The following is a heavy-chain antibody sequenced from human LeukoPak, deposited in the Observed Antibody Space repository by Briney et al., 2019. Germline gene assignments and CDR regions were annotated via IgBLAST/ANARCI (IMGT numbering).Heavy chain of an antibody. CDR1: GFTFSDYY. V-gene: IGHV3-23*01. CDR3: AKSIRGGSYFRIGDY. D-gene: IGHD1-26*01. Sequence: TGGSLRLSCAASGFTFSDYYMSWVRQAPGKGLEWVSAISGSGGSTYYADSVKGRFTISRDNSKNTLYLQMNSLRAEDAAVYYCAKSIRGGSYFRIGDYWGQGTLVTVSS. J-gene: IGHJ4*02. CDR2: ISGSGGST.